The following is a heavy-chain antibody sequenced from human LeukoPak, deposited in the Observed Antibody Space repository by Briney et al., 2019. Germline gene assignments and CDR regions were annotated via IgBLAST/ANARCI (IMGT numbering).Heavy chain of an antibody. J-gene: IGHJ4*02. V-gene: IGHV3-23*01. CDR1: GFTFSSYA. Sequence: SGGSLRLSCAASGFTFSSYAMSWVRQAPGKGLEWVSAISGSGGSTYYADSVKGRFTISRDNSKNTLYLQMNSLRAEDTAVYYCAKDVSNIQLWFNFDYWGQGTLVTVSS. D-gene: IGHD5-18*01. CDR3: AKDVSNIQLWFNFDY. CDR2: ISGSGGST.